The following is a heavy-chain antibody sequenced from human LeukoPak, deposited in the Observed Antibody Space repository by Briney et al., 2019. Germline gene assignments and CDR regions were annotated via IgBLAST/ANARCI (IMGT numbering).Heavy chain of an antibody. J-gene: IGHJ4*02. CDR2: ISWNSGSI. CDR3: AKDRGYSGYDGPFDY. CDR1: GFTFDDYA. D-gene: IGHD5-12*01. V-gene: IGHV3-9*01. Sequence: GGSLRLSCAASGFTFDDYAMHWVRQAPGKGLEWVSGISWNSGSIGYADSVKGRFTISRDNAKNSLYLQMNSLRAEDTALYYCAKDRGYSGYDGPFDYWGQGTLVTVSS.